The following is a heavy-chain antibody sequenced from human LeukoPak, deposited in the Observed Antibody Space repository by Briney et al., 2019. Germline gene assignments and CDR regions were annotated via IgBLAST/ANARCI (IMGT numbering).Heavy chain of an antibody. CDR2: IYHSGST. V-gene: IGHV4-38-2*02. J-gene: IGHJ4*02. CDR3: ARFFAGNLDY. Sequence: AETLSLTCTVSGYSISSGYYWGWIRQPPGKGLEWIGSIYHSGSTNYNPSLKRRVTISVDTSKKQFSLKVSSVTAADPAVYYCARFFAGNLDYWGQGTLVTVSS. CDR1: GYSISSGYY. D-gene: IGHD1-14*01.